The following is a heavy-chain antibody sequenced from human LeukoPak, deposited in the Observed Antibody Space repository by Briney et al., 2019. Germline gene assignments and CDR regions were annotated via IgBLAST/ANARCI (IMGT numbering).Heavy chain of an antibody. V-gene: IGHV4-61*02. Sequence: SETLSLTCTVSGGSISSGSNYWSWVRQPAGKGLEWIGRISTSGTTYYNPSLKSRVTISIDTSKNQFSLKMTSVTAADTALYYCERDFDSWGQGILVTASS. J-gene: IGHJ4*02. CDR1: GGSISSGSNY. CDR2: ISTSGTT. CDR3: ERDFDS.